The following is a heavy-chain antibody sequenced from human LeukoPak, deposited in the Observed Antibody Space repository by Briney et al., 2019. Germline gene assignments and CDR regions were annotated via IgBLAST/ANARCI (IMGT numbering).Heavy chain of an antibody. CDR1: GYTLNKFG. D-gene: IGHD6-13*01. CDR2: INTYNGKT. V-gene: IGHV1-18*01. J-gene: IGHJ4*02. CDR3: ARDTPQHLKRFDY. Sequence: ASVKVSCKASGYTLNKFGMSWVRQAPGQGLEWLGWINTYNGKTKLGGKFQGRVTMTTDTSTSTVYMELTSLRTDDTAVYFCARDTPQHLKRFDYWGQGTLVTVSS.